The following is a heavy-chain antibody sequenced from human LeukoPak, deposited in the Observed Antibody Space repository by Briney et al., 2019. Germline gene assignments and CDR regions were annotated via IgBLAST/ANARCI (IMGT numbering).Heavy chain of an antibody. CDR3: ARDVAVSQFDS. CDR2: ISGFNRKT. J-gene: IGHJ4*02. CDR1: GGTFSSYA. V-gene: IGHV1-18*01. Sequence: ASVKVSCKASGGTFSSYAISWVRQAPGQGLEWMGWISGFNRKTEYSQKFQGRVTMTTDTSTSTAYMELRSLTSDDTAVYYCARDVAVSQFDSWGQGTLVTVSS.